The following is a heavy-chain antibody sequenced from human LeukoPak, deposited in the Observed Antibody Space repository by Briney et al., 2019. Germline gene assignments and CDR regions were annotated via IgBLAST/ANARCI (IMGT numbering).Heavy chain of an antibody. V-gene: IGHV3-21*01. D-gene: IGHD3-3*01. J-gene: IGHJ4*02. CDR3: ARVGGSSLFDY. CDR1: GFTFSSYS. Sequence: KTGGSLRLSCAASGFTFSSYSMNWVRQAPGKGLEWVSSISTSSSYIYYADSVKGRFTISRDNTKNSPYLQMSSLRAEDTAVYYCARVGGSSLFDYWGQGTLVTVSS. CDR2: ISTSSSYI.